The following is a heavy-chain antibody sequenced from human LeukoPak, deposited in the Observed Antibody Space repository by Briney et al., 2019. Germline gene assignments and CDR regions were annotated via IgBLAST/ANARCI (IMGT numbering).Heavy chain of an antibody. V-gene: IGHV4-4*07. CDR2: IFTGGSG. Sequence: SETLSLTCTVSGGSITYDYWTWIRQPAGKGLEWIGRIFTGGSGTYNPSLKSRVTMSLDMSKNQFFLTLSSVTAADTAVYFCSRGGADDIWGQGTLVIVSS. CDR1: GGSITYDY. CDR3: SRGGADDI. D-gene: IGHD1-1*01. J-gene: IGHJ4*02.